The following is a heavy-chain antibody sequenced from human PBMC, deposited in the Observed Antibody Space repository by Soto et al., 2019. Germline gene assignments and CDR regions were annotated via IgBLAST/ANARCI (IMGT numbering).Heavy chain of an antibody. Sequence: QVQLVESGGGLVKPGGSLRLSCTASGFTFTDHYMTWIRQAPGKGLEWVSYINRGGSNIYYADSVSGRFTISRDNDKNSVYLQMSRLIAEYTTIYYCARDIRGAKWGQGTLVIGSS. CDR2: INRGGSNI. CDR3: ARDIRGAK. CDR1: GFTFTDHY. D-gene: IGHD3-10*01. J-gene: IGHJ4*02. V-gene: IGHV3-11*01.